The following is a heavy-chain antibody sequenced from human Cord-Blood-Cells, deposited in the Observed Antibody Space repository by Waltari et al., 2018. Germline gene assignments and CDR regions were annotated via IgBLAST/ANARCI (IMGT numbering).Heavy chain of an antibody. J-gene: IGHJ4*02. CDR2: ISWNSGSI. CDR1: GFTFDDYA. CDR3: AKDKGAVAGTTGY. Sequence: EVQLVESGGGLVQPGRSLRLSCAASGFTFDDYAMHWVRPAPGKGLEWVSGISWNSGSIGYADSVKGRFTISRDNAKNSLYLQMNSLRAEDTALYYCAKDKGAVAGTTGYWGQGTLVTVSS. D-gene: IGHD6-19*01. V-gene: IGHV3-9*01.